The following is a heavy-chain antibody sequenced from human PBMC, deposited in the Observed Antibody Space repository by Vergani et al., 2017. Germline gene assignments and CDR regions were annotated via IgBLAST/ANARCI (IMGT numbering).Heavy chain of an antibody. CDR2: ISGSGGST. CDR3: AKADCSSTSCTVDY. Sequence: EVQLLESGGGLVQPGGSLRLTCAASEFTFSSYAMSWVRQAPGKGLEWVSAISGSGGSTYYADSVKGRFTISRDNSKNTLYLQMNSLRAEDTAVYYCAKADCSSTSCTVDYWGQGTLVTVSS. V-gene: IGHV3-23*01. D-gene: IGHD2-2*01. J-gene: IGHJ4*02. CDR1: EFTFSSYA.